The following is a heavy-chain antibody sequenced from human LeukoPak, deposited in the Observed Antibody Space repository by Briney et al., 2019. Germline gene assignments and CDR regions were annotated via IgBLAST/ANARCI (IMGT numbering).Heavy chain of an antibody. CDR3: ARDRVVAGTDWFFDL. V-gene: IGHV4-4*02. CDR1: GFTFSGYSM. Sequence: GSLRLSCAGSGFTFSGYSMNWVRQAPGKGPERLGDISHSGSTNYSPSLKSRVTISVDKSKNEFSLSLTSVTAADTAVYYCARDRVVAGTDWFFDLWGRGTLVTVSS. D-gene: IGHD6-19*01. J-gene: IGHJ2*01. CDR2: ISHSGST.